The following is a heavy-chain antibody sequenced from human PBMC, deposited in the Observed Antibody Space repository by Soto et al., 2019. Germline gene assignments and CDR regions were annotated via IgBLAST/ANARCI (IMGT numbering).Heavy chain of an antibody. J-gene: IGHJ4*02. CDR1: GFDFSDFY. CDR3: ARTAWELGVRFDY. Sequence: PGGSLRLSCAASGFDFSDFYMAWIRRSPGRGLEYVAYISGRSTNTYYADSVQGRFTISRDNAKNSLYLQMDGLRVDDTGVYYCARTAWELGVRFDYWGQGALVTVS. CDR2: ISGRSTNT. V-gene: IGHV3-11*01. D-gene: IGHD1-26*01.